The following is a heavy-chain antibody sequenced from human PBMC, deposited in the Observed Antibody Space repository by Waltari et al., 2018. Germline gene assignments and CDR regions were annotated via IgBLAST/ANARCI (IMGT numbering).Heavy chain of an antibody. D-gene: IGHD4-4*01. CDR3: ARGGSNYPLVPFDY. CDR1: GFTFRSYA. J-gene: IGHJ4*02. CDR2: ISYDGSNK. Sequence: QVQLVESGGGVVQPGRSLSLSWAASGFTFRSYAMHWVRQAPGKGLEWVAVISYDGSNKYYADSVKGRFTISRDNSKNTLYLQMNSLRAEDTAVYYCARGGSNYPLVPFDYWGQGTLVTVSS. V-gene: IGHV3-30-3*01.